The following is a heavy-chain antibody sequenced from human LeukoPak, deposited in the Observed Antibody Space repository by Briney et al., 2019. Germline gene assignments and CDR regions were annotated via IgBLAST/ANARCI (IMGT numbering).Heavy chain of an antibody. D-gene: IGHD1-26*01. V-gene: IGHV3-30*18. CDR1: GFTFNSYS. J-gene: IGHJ6*03. CDR2: ISYDGSNK. CDR3: AKSGGSYYDYYYYYMDV. Sequence: GGSLRLSCAASGFTFNSYSMNWVRQAPGKGLEWVAVISYDGSNKYYADSVKGRFTISRDNSKNTLYLQMNSLRAEDTAVYYCAKSGGSYYDYYYYYMDVWGKGTTVTVSS.